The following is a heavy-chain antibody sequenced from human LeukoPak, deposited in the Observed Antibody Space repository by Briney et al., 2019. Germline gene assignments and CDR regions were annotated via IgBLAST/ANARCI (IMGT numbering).Heavy chain of an antibody. J-gene: IGHJ4*02. CDR2: INPNSGGT. CDR3: ARGAWQWLVRGYFDY. CDR1: GYTFTGYY. Sequence: ASVKVSCKASGYTFTGYYMHWVRQAPGQGLEWMGWINPNSGGTNYAQKFQGRVTMTRDTSISTAYMELSRLRSDDTAVYYCARGAWQWLVRGYFDYWGQGTLVTVSS. V-gene: IGHV1-2*02. D-gene: IGHD6-19*01.